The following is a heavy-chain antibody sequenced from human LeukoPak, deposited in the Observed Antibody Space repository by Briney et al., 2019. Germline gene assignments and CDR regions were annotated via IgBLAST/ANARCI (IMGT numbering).Heavy chain of an antibody. D-gene: IGHD6-6*01. Sequence: SVKVSCKASGGTFSSYAISWVRQAPGQGLEWMGRIIPILGIANYAQKFQGRVTITADKSTSTAYMELSSLRSEDTAVYYCARNQQQLGGYCFDYWGQGTLVTVSS. CDR3: ARNQQQLGGYCFDY. J-gene: IGHJ4*02. V-gene: IGHV1-69*04. CDR2: IIPILGIA. CDR1: GGTFSSYA.